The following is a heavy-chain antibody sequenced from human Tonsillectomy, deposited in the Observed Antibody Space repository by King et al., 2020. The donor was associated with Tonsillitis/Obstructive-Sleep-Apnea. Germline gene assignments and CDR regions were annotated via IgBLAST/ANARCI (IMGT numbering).Heavy chain of an antibody. J-gene: IGHJ4*02. Sequence: VQLQQWGAGLLKPSETLSLTCAVYGGSFSGYYWSWIRQPPGKGLEWIGEINHSGSTNYNPSLKSRVTISVDTSKNQFSLKLSSVIAADTAVYYCARGRGGTIPYWGQGTLVTVSS. CDR1: GGSFSGYY. CDR3: ARGRGGTIPY. V-gene: IGHV4-34*01. CDR2: INHSGST. D-gene: IGHD2-15*01.